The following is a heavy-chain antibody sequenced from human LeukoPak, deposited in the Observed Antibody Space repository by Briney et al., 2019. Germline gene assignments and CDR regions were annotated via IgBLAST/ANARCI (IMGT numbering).Heavy chain of an antibody. Sequence: GGSLRLSCAASGFTFSDYYMSWIRQAPGKGPEWVSYISSSGSTIYYADSVKGRFTISRDNTKNSLYLQMNSLKTEDTAVYYCARLYGSGNYYNEDYWGQGTLVTASS. V-gene: IGHV3-11*01. CDR3: ARLYGSGNYYNEDY. D-gene: IGHD3-10*01. J-gene: IGHJ4*02. CDR2: ISSSGSTI. CDR1: GFTFSDYY.